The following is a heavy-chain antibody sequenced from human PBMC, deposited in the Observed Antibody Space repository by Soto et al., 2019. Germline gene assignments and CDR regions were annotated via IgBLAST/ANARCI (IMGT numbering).Heavy chain of an antibody. Sequence: QVQLVESGGGVAQPGRSLRLSCAASGFTFSSYGIHWVRQAPGKGLEWVAFISYDGGNKYYADSVKGRFTISRDNSKNTLFLQMNSLRAEDTAVYYCAKVMITFGGSRYGLDVWGQGTTVTVSS. V-gene: IGHV3-30*18. CDR1: GFTFSSYG. D-gene: IGHD3-16*01. J-gene: IGHJ6*02. CDR2: ISYDGGNK. CDR3: AKVMITFGGSRYGLDV.